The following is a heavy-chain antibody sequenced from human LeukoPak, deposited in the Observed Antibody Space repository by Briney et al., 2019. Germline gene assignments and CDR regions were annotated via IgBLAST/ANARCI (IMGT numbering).Heavy chain of an antibody. Sequence: SETLSLTCPVSGGFISSGRYYWSWIRQPAGKGLEWFGRIYTSGSTNYNPSLKCRVTKSVDTSKNQFSLKLSSVTAADTAVYYWARELTMIVVAPGWNWFDPWGQGTLVTVSS. J-gene: IGHJ5*02. CDR2: IYTSGST. D-gene: IGHD3-22*01. V-gene: IGHV4-61*02. CDR1: GGFISSGRYY. CDR3: ARELTMIVVAPGWNWFDP.